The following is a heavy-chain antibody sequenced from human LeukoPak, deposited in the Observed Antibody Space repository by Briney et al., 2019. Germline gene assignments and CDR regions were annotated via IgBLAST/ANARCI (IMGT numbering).Heavy chain of an antibody. CDR3: AGGPAWAGTAFDF. CDR1: GGSITNFY. CDR2: IYSSGST. V-gene: IGHV4-4*07. D-gene: IGHD6-19*01. Sequence: SETLSLTCTVSGGSITNFYWTWLRQPAGKGLEWIGRIYSSGSTNFNPSLKSRVTMSVDTSKNLLSLQLNSVAAADTAVYHCAGGPAWAGTAFDFWSQGSLVTVSS. J-gene: IGHJ4*02.